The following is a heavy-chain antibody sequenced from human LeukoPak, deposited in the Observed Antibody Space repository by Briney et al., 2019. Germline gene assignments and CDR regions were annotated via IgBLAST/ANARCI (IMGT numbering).Heavy chain of an antibody. CDR3: ARESGARLVVNCSSTSCPIPPKTNYYYYMDV. Sequence: ASVKVSCKASGYTFTSYDINWVRQATGQGLERMGWMNPNSDNTGYAQKFQGRVTITRNTSISTAYMELSSLRSEDTAVYYCARESGARLVVNCSSTSCPIPPKTNYYYYMDVWGKGTTVTVSS. D-gene: IGHD2-2*01. CDR1: GYTFTSYD. CDR2: MNPNSDNT. J-gene: IGHJ6*03. V-gene: IGHV1-8*03.